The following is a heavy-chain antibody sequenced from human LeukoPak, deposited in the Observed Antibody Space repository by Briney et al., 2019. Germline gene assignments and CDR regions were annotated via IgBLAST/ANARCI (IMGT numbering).Heavy chain of an antibody. Sequence: SVTVSCTASGFTFSNSAFQWVRQARGQRLEWIGWIVVGSDSTMYAQKFQERVSITRDMSTSTVYMELSSLRSEDTAVYYCTAEIYRGHVYSYYYGMDVWGQGTTVTVFS. D-gene: IGHD5-12*01. V-gene: IGHV1-58*01. CDR2: IVVGSDST. J-gene: IGHJ6*02. CDR3: TAEIYRGHVYSYYYGMDV. CDR1: GFTFSNSA.